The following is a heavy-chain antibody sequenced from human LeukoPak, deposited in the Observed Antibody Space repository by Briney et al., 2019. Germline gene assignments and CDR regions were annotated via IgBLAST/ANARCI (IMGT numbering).Heavy chain of an antibody. CDR1: GFAFSSYW. Sequence: PGGSLRLSCAASGFAFSSYWMHWVRQDPGKGLLWVARVNLDGRSTSYAESVKGRFTISRDNAKKTVYLQMNSLRADDTAVYYCARDVWGDRDGFFDDWGQGTLVTVSS. D-gene: IGHD5-24*01. V-gene: IGHV3-74*01. J-gene: IGHJ4*02. CDR2: VNLDGRST. CDR3: ARDVWGDRDGFFDD.